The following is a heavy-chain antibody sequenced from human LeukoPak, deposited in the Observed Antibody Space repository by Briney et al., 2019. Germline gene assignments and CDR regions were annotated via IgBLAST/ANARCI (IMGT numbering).Heavy chain of an antibody. J-gene: IGHJ3*02. CDR1: GFTFSSYG. V-gene: IGHV3-33*01. Sequence: PGRSLRLSCAASGFTFSSYGMHWVRQAPGKGLEWVAAIWYDGSNKYYADSVKGRFTISRDNSKNTLYLQMNSLRAEDTAVYYCVHYSDAFDIWGQGTMVTVSS. CDR3: VHYSDAFDI. D-gene: IGHD2-21*01. CDR2: IWYDGSNK.